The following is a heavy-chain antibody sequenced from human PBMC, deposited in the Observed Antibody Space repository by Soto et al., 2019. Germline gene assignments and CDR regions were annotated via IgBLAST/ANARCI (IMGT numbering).Heavy chain of an antibody. CDR2: ISGSGGST. CDR3: ANGHSLRDYDILTGLFDP. D-gene: IGHD3-9*01. J-gene: IGHJ5*02. Sequence: GGSLRLSCAASGFTFSSYAMSWVRQAPGKGLEWVSAISGSGGSTYYADSVKGRFTISRDNSKNTLYLQMNSLRAEDTAVYYCANGHSLRDYDILTGLFDPWGQGTLVTVS. CDR1: GFTFSSYA. V-gene: IGHV3-23*01.